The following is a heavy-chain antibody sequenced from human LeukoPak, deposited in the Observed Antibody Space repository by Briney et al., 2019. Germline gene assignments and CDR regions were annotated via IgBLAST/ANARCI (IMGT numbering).Heavy chain of an antibody. Sequence: VSVKVSCKASGYTFTSYGISWVRQAPGQGLEWMGWISAYNGNTNYAQKLQGRVTMTTDTSTSTAYMELRSLRSDDTAVYYCARDRPYYDILTGPDYWGQGTLVTVSS. CDR3: ARDRPYYDILTGPDY. V-gene: IGHV1-18*01. CDR2: ISAYNGNT. D-gene: IGHD3-9*01. J-gene: IGHJ4*02. CDR1: GYTFTSYG.